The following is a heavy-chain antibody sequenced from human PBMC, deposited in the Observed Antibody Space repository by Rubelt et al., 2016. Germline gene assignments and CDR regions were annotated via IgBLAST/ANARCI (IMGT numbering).Heavy chain of an antibody. CDR2: VYPHDSDT. CDR3: ARRSTAMAPYGMDV. D-gene: IGHD5-18*01. V-gene: IGHV5-51*01. CDR1: GFSFTTYW. J-gene: IGHJ6*02. Sequence: ESLKISCKGSGFSFTTYWIGWVRQMPGRGLEWMGIVYPHDSDTRYSPSFQGQVTISADRSISTAYLQWSSLKASDTAMYYCARRSTAMAPYGMDVWGQGTTVTVSS.